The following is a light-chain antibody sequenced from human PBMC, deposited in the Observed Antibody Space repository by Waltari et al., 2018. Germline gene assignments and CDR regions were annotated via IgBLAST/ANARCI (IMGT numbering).Light chain of an antibody. CDR2: DDG. Sequence: SSVLTQPPSVSVAPGKTARITCGENNIGDKRVHWYQQKPGQAPVMVIYDDGGRPSGIPERFSGSNSGNTATLTISRVEAGDEADYYCQVWDSTSGVVFGGGTKLTVL. CDR1: NIGDKR. V-gene: IGLV3-21*04. CDR3: QVWDSTSGVV. J-gene: IGLJ2*01.